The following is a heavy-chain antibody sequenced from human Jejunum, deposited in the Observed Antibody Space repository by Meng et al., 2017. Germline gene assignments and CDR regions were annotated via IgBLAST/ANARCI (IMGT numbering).Heavy chain of an antibody. CDR1: ACALSSSGVS. J-gene: IGHJ4*02. Sequence: PGVGTPPRTLPPCTFSACALSSSGVSVAWIRQPPGKALEWIAQIYRSEDTNYNPSLKHRLTISIDTSKNQFSLTMSSVTAADTGVYYCARRGLWLDPLHFDYWGQGTLVTVSS. CDR3: ARRGLWLDPLHFDY. CDR2: IYRSEDT. V-gene: IGHV4-4*03. D-gene: IGHD5-12*01.